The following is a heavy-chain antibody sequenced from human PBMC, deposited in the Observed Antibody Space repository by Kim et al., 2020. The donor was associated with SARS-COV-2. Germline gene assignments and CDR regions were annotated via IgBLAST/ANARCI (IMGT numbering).Heavy chain of an antibody. J-gene: IGHJ3*02. V-gene: IGHV1-24*01. CDR2: ET. D-gene: IGHD4-17*01. Sequence: ETIYAQKFQGRVTMTEDTSTDTAYMELSSLRSEDTAVYYCAMTTLDAFDIWGQGTMVTVSS. CDR3: AMTTLDAFDI.